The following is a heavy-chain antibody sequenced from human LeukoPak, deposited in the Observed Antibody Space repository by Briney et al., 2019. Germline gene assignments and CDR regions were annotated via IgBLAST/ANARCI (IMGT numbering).Heavy chain of an antibody. V-gene: IGHV1-69*01. D-gene: IGHD2-21*02. CDR2: IIPIFGTA. CDR1: GGTFSSYA. CDR3: ARNGVVVTANDYYYGMDV. Sequence: SVKVSCKASGGTFSSYAISWVRQAPGQGLEWMGGIIPIFGTANYAQKFQGRVTITADESTSTAYMELSSLRSEDTAVYYCARNGVVVTANDYYYGMDVWGRGTTVTVSS. J-gene: IGHJ6*02.